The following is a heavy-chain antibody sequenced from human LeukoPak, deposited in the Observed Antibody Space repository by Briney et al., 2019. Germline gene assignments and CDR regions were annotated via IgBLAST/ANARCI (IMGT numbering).Heavy chain of an antibody. J-gene: IGHJ4*02. D-gene: IGHD3-22*01. CDR1: GFAFSSYG. Sequence: GGSLRLSCAASGFAFSSYGMSWVRQAPGKGLEWVSGISGSGGTTHYADSVKGRFTISRDNSKNTLFLQMNSLRAEDTAGLYCAKATSIGYSYFDYWGQGTLVTVSS. V-gene: IGHV3-23*01. CDR2: ISGSGGTT. CDR3: AKATSIGYSYFDY.